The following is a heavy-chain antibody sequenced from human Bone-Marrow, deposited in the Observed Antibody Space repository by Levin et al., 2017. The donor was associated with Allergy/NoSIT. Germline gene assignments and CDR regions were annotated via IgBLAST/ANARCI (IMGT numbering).Heavy chain of an antibody. CDR3: GSSNKRFSRAFDI. J-gene: IGHJ3*02. D-gene: IGHD6-13*01. Sequence: GESLKISCAASGFTFSSYGMHWVRQAPGKGLEWVAVISYDGSNKYYADSVKGRFTISRDNSKNTLYLQMNSLRAEDTAVYYCGSSNKRFSRAFDIWGQGTMVTVSS. V-gene: IGHV3-30*03. CDR2: ISYDGSNK. CDR1: GFTFSSYG.